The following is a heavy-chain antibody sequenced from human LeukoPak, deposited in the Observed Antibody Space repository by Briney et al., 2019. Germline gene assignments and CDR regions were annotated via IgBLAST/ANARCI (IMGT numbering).Heavy chain of an antibody. V-gene: IGHV4-4*07. J-gene: IGHJ6*03. D-gene: IGHD6-19*01. CDR3: ASRHSGWWEIYYYYYMDV. CDR1: GGSITYYY. Sequence: PSETLSLPCTVSGGSITYYYWNWIRQPAGKGLEWIGRIYTSGNSNYNPSLKSRVTMSVDMSKNQFSLDLSSTTAADTAVYYCASRHSGWWEIYYYYYMDVWGKGTTVTVSS. CDR2: IYTSGNS.